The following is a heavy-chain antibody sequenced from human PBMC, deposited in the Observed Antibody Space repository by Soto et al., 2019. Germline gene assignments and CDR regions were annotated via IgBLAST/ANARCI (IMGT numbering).Heavy chain of an antibody. D-gene: IGHD3-16*01. J-gene: IGHJ4*02. CDR1: GGSVTGYY. Sequence: QVQLQESGPGLVKPSETLSLTCTVSGGSVTGYYWSWIRQPPGKGLELIAYIFSTGSTNYNPSLKSRVTISVDTSKNQFSLKVDSVTAADTAVYYCARTRNYGHFDYWGQGTLVSVSS. V-gene: IGHV4-59*02. CDR2: IFSTGST. CDR3: ARTRNYGHFDY.